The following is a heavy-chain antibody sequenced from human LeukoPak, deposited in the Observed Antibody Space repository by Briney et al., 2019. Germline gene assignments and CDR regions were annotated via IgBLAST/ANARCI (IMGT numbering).Heavy chain of an antibody. J-gene: IGHJ4*02. CDR2: INPSGGST. D-gene: IGHD2/OR15-2a*01. Sequence: ASVKVSCKASGYSFTSCYLHWVRQAPGQGLEWMGVINPSGGSTSYALNFQGRVTMTRDTSTSTVYMELSSLRSEDTAVYYCARTTEYRRPLDYWGQGTLVTVSS. CDR3: ARTTEYRRPLDY. V-gene: IGHV1-46*01. CDR1: GYSFTSCY.